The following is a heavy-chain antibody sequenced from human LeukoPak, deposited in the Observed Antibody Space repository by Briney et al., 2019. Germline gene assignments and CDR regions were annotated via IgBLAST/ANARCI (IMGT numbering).Heavy chain of an antibody. CDR3: ARAGRAAAIDY. D-gene: IGHD6-13*01. Sequence: PSETLSLTCTVSSVSISSGSYYWRWIRQPAGKVVEWIGRSCTSGSTNYKPTLKSRGTISVDTTNNQFYLKLSSVTAADTAVYYCARAGRAAAIDYWGQGTPVTVSS. CDR2: SCTSGST. J-gene: IGHJ4*01. CDR1: SVSISSGSYY. V-gene: IGHV4-61*02.